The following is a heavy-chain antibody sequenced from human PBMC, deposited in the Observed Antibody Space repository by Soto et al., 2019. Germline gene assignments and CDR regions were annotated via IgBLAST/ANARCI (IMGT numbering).Heavy chain of an antibody. Sequence: GESLKISCKGSGYSFTSDWIGWVRQMPGKGLEWMGIIYPDDSDTRYSPSFQGQVTISRDNSKNTLYLQMNSLRAEDTAVYYCAKDGLRGSYYAFDYWGQGTLVTVSS. V-gene: IGHV5-51*01. CDR3: AKDGLRGSYYAFDY. D-gene: IGHD1-26*01. J-gene: IGHJ4*02. CDR1: GYSFTSDW. CDR2: IYPDDSDT.